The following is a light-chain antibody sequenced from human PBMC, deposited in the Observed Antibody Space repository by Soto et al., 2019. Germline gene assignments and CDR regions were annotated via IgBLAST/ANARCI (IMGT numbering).Light chain of an antibody. CDR2: STS. J-gene: IGLJ2*01. CDR3: LLYYGGALGV. CDR1: TGAVTSGHF. V-gene: IGLV7-43*01. Sequence: QAVVTQEPSVTVSPGGTVTLTCASSTGAVTSGHFPNWVQQKPGQVPKSLIYSTSDQHSWTPARFSGSPLGGKAALTLSSVPPEDEAEYYCLLYYGGALGVFVGGTKLTVL.